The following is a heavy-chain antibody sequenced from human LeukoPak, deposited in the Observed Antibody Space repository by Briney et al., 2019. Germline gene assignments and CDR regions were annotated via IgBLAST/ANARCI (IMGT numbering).Heavy chain of an antibody. J-gene: IGHJ4*02. V-gene: IGHV1-18*01. Sequence: GASVKVSCKASGYTFTSYGISWVRQAPGQGLEWMGWVSAYADDTNYVQKFRGRITMTTDTSTSTAYMELRSLRSDDTAVYYCARNCIGSLGFDYWGQGTLVTVSS. CDR2: VSAYADDT. CDR3: ARNCIGSLGFDY. CDR1: GYTFTSYG. D-gene: IGHD1-26*01.